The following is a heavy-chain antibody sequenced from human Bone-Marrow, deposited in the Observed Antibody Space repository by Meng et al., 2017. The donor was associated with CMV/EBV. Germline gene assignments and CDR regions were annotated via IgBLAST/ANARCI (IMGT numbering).Heavy chain of an antibody. D-gene: IGHD1-14*01. CDR3: AFRSEYYDMDV. J-gene: IGHJ6*02. CDR1: KVPFSGFI. Sequence: SVKVSCKASKVPFSGFIVAWVRQAPGQGLEWMGGIVPVLRKPKYAQKFEGRLTITTEASTTTVYMELSSLRSEDTAVYYCAFRSEYYDMDVWGQGTAVTVS. CDR2: IVPVLRKP. V-gene: IGHV1-69*05.